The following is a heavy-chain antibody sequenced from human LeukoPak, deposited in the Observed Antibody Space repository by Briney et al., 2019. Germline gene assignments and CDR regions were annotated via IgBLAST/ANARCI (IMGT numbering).Heavy chain of an antibody. Sequence: SETLSLTCAVSGGSISSSNWWSWVRQPPGKGLEWIGEMYHSGSTNYNPSFERRVTISVDKSKSQFSLKLTSVTAADTAVYYCARGVPYGPSYEFFDYWGQGTLVTVSS. D-gene: IGHD3-10*01. CDR1: GGSISSSNW. J-gene: IGHJ4*02. CDR2: MYHSGST. CDR3: ARGVPYGPSYEFFDY. V-gene: IGHV4-4*02.